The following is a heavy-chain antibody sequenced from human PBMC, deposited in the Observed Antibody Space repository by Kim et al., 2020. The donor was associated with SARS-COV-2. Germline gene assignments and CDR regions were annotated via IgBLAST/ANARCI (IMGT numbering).Heavy chain of an antibody. CDR3: ARDPIVVVPAAIRYYYGMDV. J-gene: IGHJ6*02. CDR1: GGSISSYY. Sequence: SETLSLTCTVSGGSISSYYWSWIRQPAGKGLEWIGRIYTSGSTNYNPSLKSRVTMSVDTSKNQFSLKLSSVTAADTAVYYCARDPIVVVPAAIRYYYGMDVWGQGTTVTVSS. CDR2: IYTSGST. V-gene: IGHV4-4*07. D-gene: IGHD2-2*01.